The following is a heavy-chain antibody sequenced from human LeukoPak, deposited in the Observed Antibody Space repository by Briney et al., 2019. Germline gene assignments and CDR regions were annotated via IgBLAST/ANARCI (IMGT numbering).Heavy chain of an antibody. CDR2: IYYSGST. J-gene: IGHJ5*02. V-gene: IGHV4-59*08. D-gene: IGHD2-2*01. Sequence: SETLSLTCTVSGGSISSYYWSWIRQPPGKGLEWIGYIYYSGSTNYNPSLKSRVTMSVDTPKNQFSLNLTSVTAADTAVYYCASGSVYSASWSNWFDPWGQGTLVTVSS. CDR3: ASGSVYSASWSNWFDP. CDR1: GGSISSYY.